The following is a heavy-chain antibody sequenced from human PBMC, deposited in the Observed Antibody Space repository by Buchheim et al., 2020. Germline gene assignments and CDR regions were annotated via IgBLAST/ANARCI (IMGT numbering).Heavy chain of an antibody. D-gene: IGHD2-2*03. CDR2: INPNSGGT. J-gene: IGHJ6*02. V-gene: IGHV1-2*02. CDR3: ARVLDIVVVPAASKVDYYYYGMDV. CDR1: GYTFTGYY. Sequence: QVQLVQSGAEVKKPGASVKVSCKASGYTFTGYYMHWVRQAPGQGLEWMGWINPNSGGTNYAQKFQGRVTMTRDTSISTAYMELSRLRSDDTAVYYCARVLDIVVVPAASKVDYYYYGMDVWGQGTT.